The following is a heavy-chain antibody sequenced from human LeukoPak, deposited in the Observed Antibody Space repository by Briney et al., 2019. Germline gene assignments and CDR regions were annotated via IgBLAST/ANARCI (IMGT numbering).Heavy chain of an antibody. D-gene: IGHD6-13*01. Sequence: PGGSLRLSCEASGFTFSGYDMHWVRQATGKGLEWVSAIGTTGDTYYSDSVRGRFTISRENAKNSLDLQMNGLRAGDTAVYYCARSPSYSSSWYALDSWGQGTLVTVSS. CDR2: IGTTGDT. J-gene: IGHJ4*02. CDR1: GFTFSGYD. CDR3: ARSPSYSSSWYALDS. V-gene: IGHV3-13*01.